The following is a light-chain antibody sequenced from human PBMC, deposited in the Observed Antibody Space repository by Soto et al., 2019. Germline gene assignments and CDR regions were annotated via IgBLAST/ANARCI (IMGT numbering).Light chain of an antibody. CDR2: GAS. Sequence: DIQMTQSPSSLSASVGDRVTISCRASETIATYLNWYQQKPGRVPEVLIYGASRLERGVPSRFTGRGYGINFALTINNWQPADLATDYCHHFDTYPHTLGQGTKVE. V-gene: IGKV1-39*01. CDR3: HHFDTYPHT. J-gene: IGKJ2*01. CDR1: ETIATY.